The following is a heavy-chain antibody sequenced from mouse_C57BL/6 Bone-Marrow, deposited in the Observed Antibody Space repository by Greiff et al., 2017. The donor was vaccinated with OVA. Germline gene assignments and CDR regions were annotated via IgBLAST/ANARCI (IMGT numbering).Heavy chain of an antibody. V-gene: IGHV14-3*01. CDR3: ARKTPYYYGSSLAY. CDR2: IDPANGNT. D-gene: IGHD1-1*01. J-gene: IGHJ3*01. CDR1: GFNIKNPY. Sequence: EVKLQESVAELVRPGASVKLSCTASGFNIKNPYMHWVKQRPEQGLEWIGRIDPANGNTKYAPKFQGKATITADTSSNTAYLQLSSLTSEDTAIYYCARKTPYYYGSSLAYWGQGTLVTVSA.